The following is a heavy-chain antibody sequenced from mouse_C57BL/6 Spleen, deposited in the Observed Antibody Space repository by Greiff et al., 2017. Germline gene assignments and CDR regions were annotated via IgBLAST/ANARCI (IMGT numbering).Heavy chain of an antibody. Sequence: VTLKESGPGILQSSQTLSLSCTSSGFSFSTSGMGVSWIRQPSGMGLEWLAHIYWDDDKRYQPSRKSRLTTAKDAYRNQVFLSINSDDTADTATCYCGRRACYFDYGGQGTTLTVSS. CDR3: GRRACYFDY. CDR2: IYWDDDK. V-gene: IGHV8-12*01. CDR1: GFSFSTSGMG. J-gene: IGHJ2*01.